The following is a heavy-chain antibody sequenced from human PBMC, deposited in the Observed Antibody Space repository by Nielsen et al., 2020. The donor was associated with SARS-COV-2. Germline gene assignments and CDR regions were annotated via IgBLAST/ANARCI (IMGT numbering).Heavy chain of an antibody. J-gene: IGHJ4*02. Sequence: GESLKISRAASGFTFSYHRMSWVRQAPGKGLEWVVNIKQDGSEKYYVDSVKGRFTISRDNAKNSLFLQMNSLRAEDTAVYYCAKNGRDGYIPFEYWGQGTLVTVSS. CDR1: GFTFSYHR. D-gene: IGHD5-24*01. V-gene: IGHV3-7*01. CDR2: IKQDGSEK. CDR3: AKNGRDGYIPFEY.